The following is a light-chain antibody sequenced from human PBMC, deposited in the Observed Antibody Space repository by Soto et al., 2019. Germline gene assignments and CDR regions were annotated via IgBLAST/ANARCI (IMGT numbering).Light chain of an antibody. J-gene: IGKJ1*01. CDR1: QSLSFN. V-gene: IGKV3-20*01. CDR3: QQYGSSPRT. CDR2: GAS. Sequence: IVLTQSPGTLSLSPGERATLSCRASQSLSFNLAWYQQKPGQAPRLLIYGASSRATGIPDRFSGSGSGTDFTLTISRLEPEDFAVYYCQQYGSSPRTFGQGTKVDIK.